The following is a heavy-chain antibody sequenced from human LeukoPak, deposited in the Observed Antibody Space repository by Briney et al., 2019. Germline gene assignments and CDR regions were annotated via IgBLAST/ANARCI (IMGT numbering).Heavy chain of an antibody. Sequence: GGSLRLSCVASGFTFSRFGMNWVRQAPGKGLEWVSAISGSGGSTYYADSVKGRFTISRDNSKNTLYLQMNSLRAEDTAVYYCALRDAFDIWGQGTMVTVSS. J-gene: IGHJ3*02. V-gene: IGHV3-23*01. CDR1: GFTFSRFG. CDR2: ISGSGGST. CDR3: ALRDAFDI. D-gene: IGHD4-17*01.